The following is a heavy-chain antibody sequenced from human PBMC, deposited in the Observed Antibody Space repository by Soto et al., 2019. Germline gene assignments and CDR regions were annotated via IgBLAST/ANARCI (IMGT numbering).Heavy chain of an antibody. CDR1: GFTFSSYA. D-gene: IGHD6-19*01. CDR2: IDTSGTKT. Sequence: EVQLLESGGALVQPGESLRLSCAASGFTFSSYAMGWVRQTPGKGLEWVSIIDTSGTKTYYTGSVKGRVTISRDNSHNTLYLQMNSLRVEDTAIYYCSKRDAVAGVVDYWGQGTLVTVSS. V-gene: IGHV3-23*05. J-gene: IGHJ4*02. CDR3: SKRDAVAGVVDY.